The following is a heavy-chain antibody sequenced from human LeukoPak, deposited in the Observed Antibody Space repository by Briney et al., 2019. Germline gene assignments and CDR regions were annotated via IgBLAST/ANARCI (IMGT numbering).Heavy chain of an antibody. D-gene: IGHD3-16*01. J-gene: IGHJ4*02. CDR2: VYPSAGTS. CDR3: VREYHGGYFDF. Sequence: ASVKVSCKASGYIFTSYYMHWVRRAPGQGLEWLGVVYPSAGTSDPAQRFRARITLSDDTSTSTAYMELRSLKSEDTAIYFCVREYHGGYFDFWGQGTLVTVSS. V-gene: IGHV1-46*03. CDR1: GYIFTSYY.